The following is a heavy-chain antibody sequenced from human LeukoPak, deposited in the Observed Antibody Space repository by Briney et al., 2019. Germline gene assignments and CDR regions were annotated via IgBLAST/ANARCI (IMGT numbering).Heavy chain of an antibody. CDR3: ARGGYYGSGSYDY. CDR2: INHSGST. D-gene: IGHD3-10*01. Sequence: GSLRLSCAASGFTFSNAWMSWVRQAPGKGLEWIGEINHSGSTNYNPSLKSRVTISVDTSKNQFSLKLSSVTAADTAVYYCARGGYYGSGSYDYWGQGTLVTVSS. CDR1: GFTFSNAW. V-gene: IGHV4-34*01. J-gene: IGHJ4*02.